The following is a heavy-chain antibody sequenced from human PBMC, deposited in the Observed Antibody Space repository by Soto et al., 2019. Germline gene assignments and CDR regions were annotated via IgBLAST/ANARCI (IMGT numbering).Heavy chain of an antibody. Sequence: QVQLQQWGAGLLKPSETLSLTCAVYGGSFSGYYWSWIRQPPGKGLEWIGEINHSGSTNYNPSLKSRVTISVDTSKNQLSLKLSSVTAADTAVYYCASGVGGYFDYWGQGTLVTVSS. J-gene: IGHJ4*02. D-gene: IGHD2-15*01. CDR3: ASGVGGYFDY. V-gene: IGHV4-34*01. CDR1: GGSFSGYY. CDR2: INHSGST.